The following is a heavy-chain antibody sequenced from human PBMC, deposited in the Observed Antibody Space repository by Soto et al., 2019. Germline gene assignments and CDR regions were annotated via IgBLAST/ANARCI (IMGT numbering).Heavy chain of an antibody. J-gene: IGHJ5*02. Sequence: PGGSLRLSCAASVFTFSSYWMSWVRQAPGKGLEWVANIKQDGSEKYYVDSVKGRFTISKDNAKNSLWLQMDSLRAEDTAVYYCARQRKPVVSGANWFDPWGQGTLVTVSS. CDR3: ARQRKPVVSGANWFDP. CDR2: IKQDGSEK. V-gene: IGHV3-7*01. D-gene: IGHD2-2*01. CDR1: VFTFSSYW.